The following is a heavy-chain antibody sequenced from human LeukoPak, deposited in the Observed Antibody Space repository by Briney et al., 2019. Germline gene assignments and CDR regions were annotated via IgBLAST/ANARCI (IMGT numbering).Heavy chain of an antibody. J-gene: IGHJ3*02. CDR2: ISWNSGSI. Sequence: GGSLRLPCAASGFTFDDYAMHWVRQAPGKGLEWVSGISWNSGSIGYADSVKGRFTISRDNAKNSLYLQMNSLRAEDTALYYCAKGVWNYETDAFDIWGQGTMVTVSS. D-gene: IGHD1-7*01. CDR3: AKGVWNYETDAFDI. CDR1: GFTFDDYA. V-gene: IGHV3-9*01.